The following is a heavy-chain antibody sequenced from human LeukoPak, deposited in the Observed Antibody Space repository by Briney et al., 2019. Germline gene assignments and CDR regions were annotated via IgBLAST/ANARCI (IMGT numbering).Heavy chain of an antibody. J-gene: IGHJ4*02. V-gene: IGHV1-2*06. D-gene: IGHD3-22*01. CDR1: GYTFTGYY. Sequence: ASVKVSCKASGYTFTGYYMHWVRQAPGQGLEWMRRINPNSGGTNYAQKFQGRVTMTRDTSISTAYMELSRLRSDDTAVYYCARVGQKDTSGYPYWGQGTLVTVSS. CDR2: INPNSGGT. CDR3: ARVGQKDTSGYPY.